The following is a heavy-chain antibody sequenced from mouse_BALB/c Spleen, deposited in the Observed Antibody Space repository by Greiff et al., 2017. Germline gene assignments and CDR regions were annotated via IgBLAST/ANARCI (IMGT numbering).Heavy chain of an antibody. CDR3: ARGYYYGSSDY. CDR1: GYAFSSYW. D-gene: IGHD1-1*01. J-gene: IGHJ2*01. CDR2: IYPGDGDT. Sequence: VQLQQSGAELVRPGSSVKISCKASGYAFSSYWMNWVKQRPGQGLEWIGQIYPGDGDTNYNGKFKGKATLTADKSSSTAYMQLSSLTSEDSAVYFCARGYYYGSSDYWGQGTTLTVSS. V-gene: IGHV1-80*01.